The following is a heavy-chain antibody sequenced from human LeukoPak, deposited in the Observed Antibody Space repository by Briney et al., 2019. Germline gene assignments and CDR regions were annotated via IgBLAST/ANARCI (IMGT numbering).Heavy chain of an antibody. Sequence: GGSLRLSCAASGFTFSSYGMHWVRQAPGKGLEWVAVIWYDGSNKYYADSVKGRFTISRDNSKNSLYLQMNSLRAEDTAVYYCARRYCSGGSCYSFRGDWFDPWGQGTLVTVSS. CDR2: IWYDGSNK. D-gene: IGHD2-15*01. V-gene: IGHV3-33*01. CDR1: GFTFSSYG. CDR3: ARRYCSGGSCYSFRGDWFDP. J-gene: IGHJ5*02.